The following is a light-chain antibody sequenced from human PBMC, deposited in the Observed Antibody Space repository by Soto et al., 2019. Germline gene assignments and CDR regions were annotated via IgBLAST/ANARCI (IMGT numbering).Light chain of an antibody. CDR1: RSDIGGFNF. CDR2: EVT. CDR3: GSYTSSTTIVL. V-gene: IGLV2-14*01. J-gene: IGLJ2*01. Sequence: QSALTQPASVSGSPGQSITISCTGTRSDIGGFNFVSWYQHQPGSAPQLIIYEVTNRPSGVSSRFSASKSGNTASLTISGLQPEDEADYYCGSYTSSTTIVLFGGGTKLTV.